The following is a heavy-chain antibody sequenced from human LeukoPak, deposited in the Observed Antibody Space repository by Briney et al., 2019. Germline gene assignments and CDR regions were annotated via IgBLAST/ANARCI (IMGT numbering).Heavy chain of an antibody. CDR1: GGSMSNYY. D-gene: IGHD1-1*01. Sequence: SETLSLTCSVSGGSMSNYYWSWIRQPPGKGPQWIGCISDSGNTNYNPSLRSRVTISMYTSQNQFSLSLCSVTAADTAVYYCTRVGRSLHWNPVYWGQGTLVTVSS. CDR3: TRVGRSLHWNPVY. V-gene: IGHV4-59*01. CDR2: ISDSGNT. J-gene: IGHJ4*02.